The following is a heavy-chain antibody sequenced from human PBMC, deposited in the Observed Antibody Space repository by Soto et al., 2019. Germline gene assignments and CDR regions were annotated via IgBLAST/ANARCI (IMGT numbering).Heavy chain of an antibody. CDR2: IFYRGTT. D-gene: IGHD3-16*01. V-gene: IGHV4-59*01. Sequence: SETLSLTCTVSGGSISSYYWSWIRQPPGKGLEWIGFIFYRGTTRYNPSLASRLTISLDTSKNQFSLNLTSVTAADTAVYYCAGDRATYMSPRGWFDPWGQGILVTVSS. CDR1: GGSISSYY. CDR3: AGDRATYMSPRGWFDP. J-gene: IGHJ5*02.